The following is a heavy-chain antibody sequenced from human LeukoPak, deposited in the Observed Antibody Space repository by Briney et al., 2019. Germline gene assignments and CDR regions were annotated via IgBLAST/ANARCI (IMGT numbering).Heavy chain of an antibody. CDR3: ARDITGRNDY. D-gene: IGHD1-20*01. CDR1: GFTFSSYW. Sequence: GGSLRLSCAASGFTFSSYWMNWVRQTPGKGLEWVANIKQDGSEKYYVGSVKGRFTISRDNAKNSLYLQMNSLRAEDTAVYYCARDITGRNDYWGQGTLVTVSS. V-gene: IGHV3-7*03. J-gene: IGHJ4*02. CDR2: IKQDGSEK.